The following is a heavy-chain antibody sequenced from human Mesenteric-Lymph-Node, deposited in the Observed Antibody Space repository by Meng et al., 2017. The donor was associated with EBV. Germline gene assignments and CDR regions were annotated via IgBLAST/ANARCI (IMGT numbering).Heavy chain of an antibody. J-gene: IGHJ4*02. D-gene: IGHD3-3*02. CDR2: LYHSGST. CDR3: ARGAIFGIVITYFDY. CDR1: GDSINRGGYS. Sequence: HMQPSYPGPVKPSQTLSPTCTVSGDSINRGGYSWSWIRQPPGKGLEWIGYLYHSGSTYYSPSLKGRVTISVDRSKNQFSLKMASVTAADTAVYYCARGAIFGIVITYFDYWSQGTLVTVSS. V-gene: IGHV4-30-2*01.